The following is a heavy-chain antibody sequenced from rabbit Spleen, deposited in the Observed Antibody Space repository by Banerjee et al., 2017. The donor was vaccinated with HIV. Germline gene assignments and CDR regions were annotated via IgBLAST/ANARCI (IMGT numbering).Heavy chain of an antibody. CDR1: GFSFSSTYY. Sequence: QEQLVESGGGLVQPEGSLTLTCTASGFSFSSTYYMCWVRQTPGKGLEWIACIATGGSSNTFYANWAKGRFTISKTSSTTVTLQMTSLTAADTATYFCARDSAGREDFNLWGPGTLVTVS. V-gene: IGHV1S45*01. CDR3: ARDSAGREDFNL. CDR2: IATGGSSNT. D-gene: IGHD4-2*01. J-gene: IGHJ4*01.